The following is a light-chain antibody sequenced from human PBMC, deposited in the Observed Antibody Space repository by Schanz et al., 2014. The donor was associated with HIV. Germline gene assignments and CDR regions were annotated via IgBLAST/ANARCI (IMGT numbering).Light chain of an antibody. CDR2: GAS. CDR1: QSISSSY. CDR3: QQYNDWPPIT. J-gene: IGKJ5*01. V-gene: IGKV3-20*01. Sequence: EIVLTQSPGTLSLSPGERATLSCRASQSISSSYLAWYQQKPGQAPRLLIYGASSRATGTPDRFSGSGSGTDFTLSISRLEPEDFAVYYCQQYNDWPPITFGQGTRLEIK.